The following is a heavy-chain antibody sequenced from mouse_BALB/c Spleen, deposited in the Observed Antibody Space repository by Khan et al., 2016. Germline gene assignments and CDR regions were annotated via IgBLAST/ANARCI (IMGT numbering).Heavy chain of an antibody. CDR2: IYPGDGDT. CDR3: ARGRMDY. J-gene: IGHJ4*01. V-gene: IGHV1-80*01. CDR1: GYAFSSYW. Sequence: QVQLKQSGAELVRPGSSVKISCKAAGYAFSSYWMNWVKQRPGQGLEWIGQIYPGDGDTNYNGKFKGKATLTADKSSSTAYMQLSSLTSEDSAVYFCARGRMDYWGQGTSVTVSS.